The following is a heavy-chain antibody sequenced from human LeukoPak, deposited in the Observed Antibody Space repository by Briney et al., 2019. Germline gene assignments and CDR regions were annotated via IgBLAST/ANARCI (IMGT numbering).Heavy chain of an antibody. CDR1: GGSISSYY. J-gene: IGHJ4*02. CDR2: IYFSGST. D-gene: IGHD3-10*01. V-gene: IGHV4-59*01. Sequence: PSETLSLTCTVSGGSISSYYWSWIRQPPGKGLEWIGYIYFSGSTNYNPSLKSRVTISVDTSKNQFSLKLSSVTAADTAVYYCARGMYYYGSGSYFFDYWGQGTLVTVSS. CDR3: ARGMYYYGSGSYFFDY.